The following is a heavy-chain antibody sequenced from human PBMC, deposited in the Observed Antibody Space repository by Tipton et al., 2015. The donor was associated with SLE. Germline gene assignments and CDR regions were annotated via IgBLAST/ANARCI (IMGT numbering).Heavy chain of an antibody. D-gene: IGHD3-10*01. CDR2: IYHSGST. Sequence: TLSLTCTVTGYSISSGYYWGWIRQPPGKGLEWIGSIYHSGSTYYKPSLKSRVTISVDRSKNQFSLKLSSVTAADTAVYYCARGTGYYGSGSYYNWFDPWGQGTLVTVSS. V-gene: IGHV4-38-2*02. CDR1: GYSISSGYY. J-gene: IGHJ5*02. CDR3: ARGTGYYGSGSYYNWFDP.